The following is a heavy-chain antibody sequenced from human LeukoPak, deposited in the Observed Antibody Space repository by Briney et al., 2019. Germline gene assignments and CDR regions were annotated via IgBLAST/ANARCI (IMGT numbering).Heavy chain of an antibody. CDR3: ARVVVGAAGGREFDH. CDR1: GCAFINYD. D-gene: IGHD6-13*01. V-gene: IGHV1-8*02. Sequence: ASVKVSCKASGCAFINYDINWVRQATGQGLEWMGWIHPYSGNTGYAQMFQGRVTVTRDTSISTVYMELSDLRSDDTAVYYCARVVVGAAGGREFDHWGQGTLVTVSS. J-gene: IGHJ4*02. CDR2: IHPYSGNT.